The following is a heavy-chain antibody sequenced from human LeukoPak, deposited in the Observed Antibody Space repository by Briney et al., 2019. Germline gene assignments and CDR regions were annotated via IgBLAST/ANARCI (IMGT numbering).Heavy chain of an antibody. J-gene: IGHJ4*02. CDR3: AKLTGDCWFEAAGC. D-gene: IGHD7-27*01. CDR2: ISDNGGNT. Sequence: GGSLRLSCAASGFTFSSYAMSWVRQAPGKGLEWVSSISDNGGNTYYADSVKGRFTLSRDNSKNTLFLQMNSLRAEDTALYYCAKLTGDCWFEAAGCWGQGTLVTVSS. CDR1: GFTFSSYA. V-gene: IGHV3-23*01.